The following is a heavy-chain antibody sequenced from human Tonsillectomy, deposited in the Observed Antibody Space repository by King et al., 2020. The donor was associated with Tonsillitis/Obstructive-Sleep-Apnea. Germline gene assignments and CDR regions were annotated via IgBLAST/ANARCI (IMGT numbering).Heavy chain of an antibody. J-gene: IGHJ4*02. CDR1: GGSISSYY. D-gene: IGHD4-23*01. CDR2: IYYSGST. V-gene: IGHV4-59*08. CDR3: ARHERTGGNLPDFDY. Sequence: QLQESGPGLVKPSETLSLTCTVSGGSISSYYWSWIRQPPGKGLEWIGYIYYSGSTNYNPSLKSRVTISVDTSKNQFSLKLSSVTAADTAVYYCARHERTGGNLPDFDYWGQGTLVTVSS.